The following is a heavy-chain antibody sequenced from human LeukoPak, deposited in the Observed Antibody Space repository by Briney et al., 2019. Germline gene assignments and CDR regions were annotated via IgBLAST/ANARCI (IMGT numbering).Heavy chain of an antibody. CDR3: ARSNNWNYGENWFDP. J-gene: IGHJ5*02. CDR1: GYTFTSYY. Sequence: ASVKVSCKASGYTFTSYYMHWVRQAPGQGLEWMGIINTSGGNTSYAQKFQGRVTITRDTSTSTVYMELSSLRSEDTAVYYCARSNNWNYGENWFDPWGQGTLVTVSS. V-gene: IGHV1-46*01. CDR2: INTSGGNT. D-gene: IGHD1-7*01.